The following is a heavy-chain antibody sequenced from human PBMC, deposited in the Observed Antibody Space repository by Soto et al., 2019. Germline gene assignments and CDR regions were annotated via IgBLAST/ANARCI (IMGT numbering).Heavy chain of an antibody. CDR2: IYYSGST. CDR1: GGSISSYY. V-gene: IGHV4-59*01. J-gene: IGHJ5*02. D-gene: IGHD3-3*01. CDR3: ARENDFWSGYYSRWFDP. Sequence: SETLSLTCTVSGGSISSYYWSWIRQPPGKGLEWIGYIYYSGSTNYNPSLKSRVTISVDTSKNQFSLKLSSVTAADTAVHYCARENDFWSGYYSRWFDPWGQGTLVTVSS.